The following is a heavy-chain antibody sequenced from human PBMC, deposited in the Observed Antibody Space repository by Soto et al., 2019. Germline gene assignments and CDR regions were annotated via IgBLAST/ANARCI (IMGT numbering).Heavy chain of an antibody. CDR3: ALRGVTKPY. J-gene: IGHJ4*02. V-gene: IGHV4-39*01. CDR2: IYYSGST. Sequence: SETLSLTCTVSGGSISSSSYYWGWIRQPPGKGLEWIGSIYYSGSTYHNPSLKSRVTISVDTSKNQFSLKLISVTAADTAVYHCALRGVTKPYWGQGTLVTVSS. D-gene: IGHD4-17*01. CDR1: GGSISSSSYY.